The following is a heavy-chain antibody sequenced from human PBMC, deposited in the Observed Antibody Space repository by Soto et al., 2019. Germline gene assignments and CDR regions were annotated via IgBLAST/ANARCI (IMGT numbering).Heavy chain of an antibody. CDR2: ISNDGSS. CDR1: GFTFSSYW. Sequence: EVQLVESGGGLVQPGGSLRLSCVASGFTFSSYWMHWVRQAPGKGLVWVSSISNDGSSIYADPVKGRFTISRDNAKNTLSLQMNSRRAEDTAVYYCARLPNKSPQNWGQGTLVIVSP. J-gene: IGHJ1*01. CDR3: ARLPNKSPQN. V-gene: IGHV3-74*01.